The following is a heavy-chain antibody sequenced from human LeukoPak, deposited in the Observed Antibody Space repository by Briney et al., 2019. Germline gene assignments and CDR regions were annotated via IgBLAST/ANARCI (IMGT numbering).Heavy chain of an antibody. CDR3: ARAGEGLQAYSFVI. D-gene: IGHD5-24*01. CDR2: INSDGSST. CDR1: GFTFSSNW. J-gene: IGHJ3*02. V-gene: IGHV3-74*01. Sequence: GGSLRLSCAASGFTFSSNWMHWVRQAPGKGLVWVSRINSDGSSTSNADSVKGRFTISRDNAKNTLYLQMNSLRAEDTAVYYCARAGEGLQAYSFVIWGQGTMVTVSS.